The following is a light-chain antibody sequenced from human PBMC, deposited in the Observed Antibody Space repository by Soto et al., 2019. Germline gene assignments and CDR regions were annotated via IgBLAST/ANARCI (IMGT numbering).Light chain of an antibody. Sequence: EFGLTQSPGTLYLSPGERATRSCRASQSVSSSYIAWYQQKRGQAPRLLIYGPSSRATGIPDRFSGSGSGTDFTLTISRLEPEDFAVYYCQQFGSSPPRITFGQGTRLEI. CDR2: GPS. V-gene: IGKV3-20*01. CDR3: QQFGSSPPRIT. CDR1: QSVSSSY. J-gene: IGKJ5*01.